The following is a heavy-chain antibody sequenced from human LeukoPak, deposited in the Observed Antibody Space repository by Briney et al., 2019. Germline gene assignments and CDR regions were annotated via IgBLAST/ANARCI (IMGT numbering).Heavy chain of an antibody. CDR1: GFTFSSYA. V-gene: IGHV3-23*01. D-gene: IGHD3-22*01. J-gene: IGHJ4*02. CDR3: AKDCRGAYYYDSSGYCFDY. Sequence: PGGSLRLSCAASGFTFSSYAMSWVRQAPGKGLEWVSAISGSGGSTYYADSVKGRFTISRDNSKNTLYLQMNSLRAEDTAVYYCAKDCRGAYYYDSSGYCFDYWGQGTLVTVSS. CDR2: ISGSGGST.